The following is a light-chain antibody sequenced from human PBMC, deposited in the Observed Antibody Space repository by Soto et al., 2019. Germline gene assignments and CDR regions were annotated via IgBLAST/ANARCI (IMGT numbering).Light chain of an antibody. CDR1: QSVSSTY. CDR3: QQHGSSPLT. CDR2: GAS. V-gene: IGKV3-20*01. Sequence: EIVLTQSTGILSLSPGERATLSCRASQSVSSTYLAWYQQKPGQAPRLLIYGASSRATGIPDRFSGSGSGTDFTLNISRLDPAELAVYFCQQHGSSPLTFGGGTKVEIK. J-gene: IGKJ4*01.